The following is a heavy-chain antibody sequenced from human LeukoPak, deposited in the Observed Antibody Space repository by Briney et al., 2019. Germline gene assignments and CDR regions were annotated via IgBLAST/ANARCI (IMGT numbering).Heavy chain of an antibody. Sequence: SETLSLTCAVYGGSFSGYYWSWIRQPPGKGLEWIGEINHSGSTNYNPSLKSRVTISVDTSKNQFSLKLSSVTAADTAVYYCARQQPNYYDSSGFDYWGQGTLVTVSS. J-gene: IGHJ4*02. CDR3: ARQQPNYYDSSGFDY. CDR1: GGSFSGYY. CDR2: INHSGST. V-gene: IGHV4-34*01. D-gene: IGHD3-22*01.